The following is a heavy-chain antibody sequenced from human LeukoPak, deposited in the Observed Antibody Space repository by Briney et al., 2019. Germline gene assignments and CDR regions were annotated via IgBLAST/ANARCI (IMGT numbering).Heavy chain of an antibody. CDR2: IYYSGST. Sequence: SETLSLTCTVSGGSISSYYWSWIRQPPGKGLEWIGYIYYSGSTNYNPSLKSRVTISVDTYKNQFSLKLSSVTAADTAVYYCARHVSYYYDSSFFDYWGQGTLVTVSS. CDR3: ARHVSYYYDSSFFDY. D-gene: IGHD3-22*01. J-gene: IGHJ4*02. V-gene: IGHV4-59*01. CDR1: GGSISSYY.